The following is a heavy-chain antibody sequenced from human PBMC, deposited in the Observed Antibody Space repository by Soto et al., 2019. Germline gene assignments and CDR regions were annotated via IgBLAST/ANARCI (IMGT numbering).Heavy chain of an antibody. J-gene: IGHJ6*03. V-gene: IGHV3-23*01. Sequence: HHGGSLRLSCAASVFTLSSYAMSWVRQAPGKGLEWVSAISGSGGSTYYADSVKGRFTISRDNSKNTLYLQMNSLRAEDTAVYYCAKAPPEYDILTGFDSQYYYYMDVWGKGTTVTVSS. D-gene: IGHD3-9*01. CDR2: ISGSGGST. CDR1: VFTLSSYA. CDR3: AKAPPEYDILTGFDSQYYYYMDV.